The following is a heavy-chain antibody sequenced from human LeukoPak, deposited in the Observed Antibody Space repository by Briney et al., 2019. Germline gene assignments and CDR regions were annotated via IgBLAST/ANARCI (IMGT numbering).Heavy chain of an antibody. D-gene: IGHD3-10*01. V-gene: IGHV4-31*03. Sequence: PSQTLSLTCTVSGGSISSGGYYWSWIRQHPGKGLEWIGEINHSGSTNYNPSLKSRVTISVDTSKNQFSLKLSSVTAADTAVYYCARGRRAYYYGSGSFLDYFQHWGQGTLVTVSS. J-gene: IGHJ1*01. CDR3: ARGRRAYYYGSGSFLDYFQH. CDR1: GGSISSGGYY. CDR2: INHSGST.